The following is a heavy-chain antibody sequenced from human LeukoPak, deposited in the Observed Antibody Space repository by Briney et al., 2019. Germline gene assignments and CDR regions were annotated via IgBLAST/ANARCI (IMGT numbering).Heavy chain of an antibody. J-gene: IGHJ3*02. Sequence: GSLRLSCAASGFTFSSYSMNWVRQAPGKGLEWVSSISSSSSYIYYADSVKGRFTISRDNAKNSLYLQMNSLRAEDTAVYYCARCEDTAMAAVAFDIWGQGTMVTVSS. CDR1: GFTFSSYS. CDR3: ARCEDTAMAAVAFDI. D-gene: IGHD5-18*01. CDR2: ISSSSSYI. V-gene: IGHV3-21*01.